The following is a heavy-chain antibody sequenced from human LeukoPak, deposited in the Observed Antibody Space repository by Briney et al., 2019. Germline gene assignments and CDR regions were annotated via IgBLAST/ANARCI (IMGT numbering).Heavy chain of an antibody. V-gene: IGHV4-30-4*01. J-gene: IGHJ4*02. CDR3: ARWATYYYDSSGYYPGGFDY. CDR2: IYYSGST. Sequence: SETLSLTCAVYGGSFSGYYWSWIRQPPGKGLEWIGYIYYSGSTYYNPSLKSRVTISVDTSKNQFSLKLSSVTAADTAVYYCARWATYYYDSSGYYPGGFDYWGQGTLVTVSS. D-gene: IGHD3-22*01. CDR1: GGSFSGYY.